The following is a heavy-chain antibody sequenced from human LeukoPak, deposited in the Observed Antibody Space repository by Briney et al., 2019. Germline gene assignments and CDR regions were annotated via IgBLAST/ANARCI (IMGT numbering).Heavy chain of an antibody. CDR1: GGTFRNYG. J-gene: IGHJ6*03. CDR2: IIPIFGTG. Sequence: SVKVSCKTSGGTFRNYGFTWVRQAPGQGLEWMGGIIPIFGTGKYAQKFQGRVTVIADEFTSTAYMELSSLRSEDTAVYYCASRYCSGGSCFSRVYYYYYMDVWGTGTTVTVSS. D-gene: IGHD2-15*01. CDR3: ASRYCSGGSCFSRVYYYYYMDV. V-gene: IGHV1-69*13.